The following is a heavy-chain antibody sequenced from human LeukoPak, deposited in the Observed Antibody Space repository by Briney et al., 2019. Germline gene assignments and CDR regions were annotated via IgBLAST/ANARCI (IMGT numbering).Heavy chain of an antibody. J-gene: IGHJ4*02. CDR3: ARARLGVAFDY. D-gene: IGHD6-19*01. V-gene: IGHV4-31*02. CDR2: IYYSGST. Sequence: GLEWIGYIYYSGSTYYNPSLKSRVTISVDTSKNQFSLKLSSVTAADTAVYYCARARLGVAFDYWGQGTLVTVSS.